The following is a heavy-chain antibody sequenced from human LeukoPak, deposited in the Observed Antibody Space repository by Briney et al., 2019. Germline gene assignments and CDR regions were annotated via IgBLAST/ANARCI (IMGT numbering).Heavy chain of an antibody. V-gene: IGHV3-48*03. D-gene: IGHD1-26*01. Sequence: GGSLTLSCAASGFTFSSYEMSCVRQAPGMGLGWVSYISISRSTIYYADSVKGRCTISRANAKNSLYLQMNSLRAEDTAVYHCTKVGGRVTGATPLDYWGQGTLVTVSS. CDR3: TKVGGRVTGATPLDY. J-gene: IGHJ4*02. CDR1: GFTFSSYE. CDR2: ISISRSTI.